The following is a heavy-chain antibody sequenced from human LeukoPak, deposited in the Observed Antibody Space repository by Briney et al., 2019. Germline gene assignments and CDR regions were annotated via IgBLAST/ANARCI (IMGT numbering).Heavy chain of an antibody. CDR1: GCSISSYY. CDR3: AREVNCGGDCYSHDL. V-gene: IGHV4-59*01. D-gene: IGHD2-21*02. Sequence: PSETLSLTCTVYGCSISSYYWSWIRQPPGKGLEWIGYIYYSGSTNYNPSLKSRVTISVDTSKNQFSLKLSSVTAADTAVYYCAREVNCGGDCYSHDLWGRGTLVTVSS. CDR2: IYYSGST. J-gene: IGHJ2*01.